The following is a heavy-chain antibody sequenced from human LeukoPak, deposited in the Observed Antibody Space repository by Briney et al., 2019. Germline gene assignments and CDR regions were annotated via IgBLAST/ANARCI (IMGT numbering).Heavy chain of an antibody. CDR2: INHSGST. CDR3: ASSRRSPYDAFDI. CDR1: GGSFSGYY. V-gene: IGHV4-34*01. Sequence: SETLSLTCAVYGGSFSGYYWSWIRQPPGKGLEWIGEINHSGSTNYNPSLKSRVTISVDTSKNQFSLKLSSVTAADTAVYYCASSRRSPYDAFDIWGQGTMVTVSS. D-gene: IGHD6-13*01. J-gene: IGHJ3*02.